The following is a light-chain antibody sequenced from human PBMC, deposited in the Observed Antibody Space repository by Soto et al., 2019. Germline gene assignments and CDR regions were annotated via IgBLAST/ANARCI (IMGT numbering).Light chain of an antibody. V-gene: IGLV2-14*01. CDR1: SSDVGGYMY. Sequence: QSALTQPASVSGSPGQSITISCTGTSSDVGGYMYVSWFQQHPGKAPKLMIYEVSNRPSGVSSRFSGSKSGNTASLTISGLQAEDEADYYCCSYTSTSPWVFGGGTKLTVL. CDR2: EVS. CDR3: CSYTSTSPWV. J-gene: IGLJ3*02.